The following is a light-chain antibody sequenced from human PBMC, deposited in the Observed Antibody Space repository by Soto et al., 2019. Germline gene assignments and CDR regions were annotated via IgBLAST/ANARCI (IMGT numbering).Light chain of an antibody. V-gene: IGKV1-5*03. CDR3: QQYDSYRT. Sequence: DIRMTQSPSTLSASVGDRVTITCRASQSISTWLAWYQQKPGKAPKLLIYEASSLESGVSSRFSGSGSGTEFTLTITSLQHDDFATDYCQQYDSYRTFGPRTKVEI. J-gene: IGKJ1*01. CDR1: QSISTW. CDR2: EAS.